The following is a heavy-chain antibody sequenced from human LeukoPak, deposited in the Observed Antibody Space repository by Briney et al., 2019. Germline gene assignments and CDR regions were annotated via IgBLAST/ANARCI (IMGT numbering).Heavy chain of an antibody. J-gene: IGHJ4*02. Sequence: ASVKVSCKASGGIFNSYGISWVRQAPGQGLEWMGGIVPNHGPANYAQKLQGRVTMTTDTSTSTAYMELRSLRSDDTAVYYCARTGDSVGVGPDYWGQGTLVTVSS. CDR2: IVPNHGPA. V-gene: IGHV1-18*01. D-gene: IGHD1-26*01. CDR3: ARTGDSVGVGPDY. CDR1: GGIFNSYG.